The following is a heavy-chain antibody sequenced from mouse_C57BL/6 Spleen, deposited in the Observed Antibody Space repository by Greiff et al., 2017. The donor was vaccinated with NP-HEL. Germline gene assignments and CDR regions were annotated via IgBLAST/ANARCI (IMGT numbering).Heavy chain of an antibody. V-gene: IGHV1-64*01. J-gene: IGHJ2*01. D-gene: IGHD1-1*01. CDR1: GYTFTSYW. CDR2: IHPNSGST. CDR3: ARLPYYYDSPFDY. Sequence: QVQLQQPGAELVKPGASVKLSCKASGYTFTSYWMHWVKQRPGQGLEWIGMIHPNSGSTNYNEKFKSKATLTVDKSSSTAYMQLSSLTSEDSAVYYCARLPYYYDSPFDYWGQGTTLTVSS.